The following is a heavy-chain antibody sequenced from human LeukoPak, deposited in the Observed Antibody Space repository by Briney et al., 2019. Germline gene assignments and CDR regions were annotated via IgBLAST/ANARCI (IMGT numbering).Heavy chain of an antibody. V-gene: IGHV1-24*01. J-gene: IGHJ6*02. CDR3: ATDRAWLRRSGYYYYGMDV. D-gene: IGHD5-12*01. CDR2: FDPEDGET. Sequence: ASVKVSCKVSGYTLTELSMHWVRQAPGKGLEWMAGFDPEDGETIYAQKFQGRVTMTEDTSTDTAYMELSSLRSEDTAVYYCATDRAWLRRSGYYYYGMDVWGQGTTVTVSS. CDR1: GYTLTELS.